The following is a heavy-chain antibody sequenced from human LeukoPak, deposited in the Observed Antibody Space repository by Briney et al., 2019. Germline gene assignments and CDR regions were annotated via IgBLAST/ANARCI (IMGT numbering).Heavy chain of an antibody. D-gene: IGHD3-10*01. J-gene: IGHJ3*02. CDR2: IYPGDSDT. V-gene: IGHV5-51*01. CDR1: GYSFTSYW. CDR3: ARLVTMVRGNPDAFDI. Sequence: GESLKISCKGSGYSFTSYWIGWVRQMPGKGLEWMGIIYPGDSDTRYSLSFQGQVTISADKSISTAYLRWSSLKASDTAMYYCARLVTMVRGNPDAFDIWGQGTMVTVSS.